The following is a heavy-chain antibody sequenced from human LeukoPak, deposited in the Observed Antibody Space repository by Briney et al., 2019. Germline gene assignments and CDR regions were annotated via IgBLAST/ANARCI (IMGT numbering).Heavy chain of an antibody. CDR3: AKEAMGGYIDY. D-gene: IGHD3-22*01. V-gene: IGHV3-9*03. Sequence: GRSLRLSCAASGFTFDDYAMHWVRQAPGKGLEWVSDISWNSGSIGYADSVKGRFTISRDNAKNSLYLQMNSLRAEDMALYYCAKEAMGGYIDYWGQGTLVTVSS. J-gene: IGHJ4*02. CDR2: ISWNSGSI. CDR1: GFTFDDYA.